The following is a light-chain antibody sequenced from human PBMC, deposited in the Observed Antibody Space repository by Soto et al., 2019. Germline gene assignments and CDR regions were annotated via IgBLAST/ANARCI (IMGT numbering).Light chain of an antibody. J-gene: IGKJ2*01. V-gene: IGKV3-20*01. CDR3: QQFDDSPPAFT. CDR2: GAS. CDR1: QTVSSRY. Sequence: ESVLTQSPGTLSLSPGERATLSCRASQTVSSRYLTWYQQKPGQAPRLLIYGASIRATGIPDRFSGSRSAAAFTLTTSRLEPEDFAVYYCQQFDDSPPAFTFGQGTKLEI.